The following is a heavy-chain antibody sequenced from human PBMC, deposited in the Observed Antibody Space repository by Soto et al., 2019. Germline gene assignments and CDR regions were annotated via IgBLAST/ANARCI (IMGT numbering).Heavy chain of an antibody. CDR2: IIPIFGTA. V-gene: IGHV1-69*13. D-gene: IGHD1-20*01. J-gene: IGHJ5*02. Sequence: SVKVSCKASGYTFTSYAMHWVRQAPGQGLEWMGGIIPIFGTANYAQKFQGRVTITADESTSTAYMELSSLRSEDTAVYYCAREYNWNHRSPWFDPWGQGTLVTVSS. CDR1: GYTFTSYA. CDR3: AREYNWNHRSPWFDP.